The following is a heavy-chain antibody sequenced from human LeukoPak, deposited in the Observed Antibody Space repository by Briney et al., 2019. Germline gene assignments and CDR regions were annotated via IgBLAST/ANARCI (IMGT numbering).Heavy chain of an antibody. Sequence: TGGSLRLSCAASGFTFSSYAMHWVRQAPGKGLEWVAVISYDGSNKYYADSVKGRFTISRDNSKNSLYLQMNSLRAEDTAVYYCARTGQYDAFDIWGQGTMVTVSS. D-gene: IGHD4-11*01. J-gene: IGHJ3*02. V-gene: IGHV3-30-3*01. CDR3: ARTGQYDAFDI. CDR1: GFTFSSYA. CDR2: ISYDGSNK.